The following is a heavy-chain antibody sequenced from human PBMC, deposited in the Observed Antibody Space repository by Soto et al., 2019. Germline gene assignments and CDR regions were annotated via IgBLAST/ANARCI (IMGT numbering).Heavy chain of an antibody. Sequence: QVQLQESGPGLVKPSETLSLTCTVSGGSISSYYWSWIRQPPGKGLEWIGNIHYSGSTNYNPSLKRRVTISVDTSKTQSSLKLSSVTAADTAVYYWARLPWADYGGIFDPWGQGTLVTVSS. CDR3: ARLPWADYGGIFDP. CDR2: IHYSGST. V-gene: IGHV4-59*12. D-gene: IGHD4-17*01. CDR1: GGSISSYY. J-gene: IGHJ5*02.